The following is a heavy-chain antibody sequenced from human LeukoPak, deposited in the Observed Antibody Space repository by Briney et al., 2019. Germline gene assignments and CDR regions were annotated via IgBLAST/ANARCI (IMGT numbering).Heavy chain of an antibody. CDR3: ARDREQWLVRGGFDY. CDR1: GGSISSGGYS. D-gene: IGHD6-19*01. V-gene: IGHV4-30-2*01. CDR2: IYHSGST. J-gene: IGHJ4*02. Sequence: SETLSLTCAVSGGSISSGGYSWSWIRQPPGKGLEWIGYIYHSGSTYYNPSLKSRVTISVDRSKNQFSLKLSSVTAADTAVYYCARDREQWLVRGGFDYWGQGTLVTVSS.